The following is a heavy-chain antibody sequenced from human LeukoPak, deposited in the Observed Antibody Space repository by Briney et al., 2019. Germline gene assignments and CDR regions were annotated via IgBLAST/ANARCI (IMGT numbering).Heavy chain of an antibody. CDR1: GYTFTTYT. V-gene: IGHV1-3*01. Sequence: ASVKVSCKASGYTFTTYTIHWVRQAPGHRLEWMGWINAGNGNTKYSQKFQGRVTITRDTSASTAYMELRSLRSDDTAVYYCARVPVTTGGRFDYWGQGTLVTVSS. CDR2: INAGNGNT. CDR3: ARVPVTTGGRFDY. J-gene: IGHJ4*02. D-gene: IGHD4-17*01.